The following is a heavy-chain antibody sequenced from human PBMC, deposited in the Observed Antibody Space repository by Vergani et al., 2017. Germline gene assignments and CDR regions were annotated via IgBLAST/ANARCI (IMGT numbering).Heavy chain of an antibody. CDR3: ARVIVVVPGSYRRYYYYGMDV. Sequence: QVQLQQWGAGLLKPSETLSLTCAVYGGSFSGYYWSWIRQPPGKGLEWIGEINHSGSTNYNPSLKSRVTISVDTSKNQFSLKLSSVPAADTAVYYCARVIVVVPGSYRRYYYYGMDVWGQGTTVTVS. CDR2: INHSGST. D-gene: IGHD2-2*01. J-gene: IGHJ6*02. CDR1: GGSFSGYY. V-gene: IGHV4-34*01.